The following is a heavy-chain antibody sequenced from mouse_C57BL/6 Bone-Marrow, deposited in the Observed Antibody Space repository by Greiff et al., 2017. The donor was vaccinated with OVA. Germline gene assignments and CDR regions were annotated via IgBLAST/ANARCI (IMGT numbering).Heavy chain of an antibody. J-gene: IGHJ3*01. CDR1: GYTFTSYW. V-gene: IGHV1-55*01. Sequence: QVQLQQPGAELVKPGASVKMSCKASGYTFTSYWITWVKQRPGQGLEWIGDIYPGSGSTNYNEKFKSKATLTVDTSSSTAYMQLSSLTSEDSAVYYCARRDYYGSHLAYWGQGTLVTVSA. D-gene: IGHD1-1*01. CDR2: IYPGSGST. CDR3: ARRDYYGSHLAY.